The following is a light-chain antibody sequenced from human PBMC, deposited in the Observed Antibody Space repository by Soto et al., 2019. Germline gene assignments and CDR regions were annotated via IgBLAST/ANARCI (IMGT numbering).Light chain of an antibody. V-gene: IGKV1-5*03. Sequence: DIQMTQSPSTLSASVGDRVTITCRASQSISSWLAWYQQKPGKAPKLLIYKASSLESGVPSRFSGSGSGTEFTLTISSLQPDDFATYYCQQYNSAWTFGPGTKVEIK. J-gene: IGKJ1*01. CDR2: KAS. CDR3: QQYNSAWT. CDR1: QSISSW.